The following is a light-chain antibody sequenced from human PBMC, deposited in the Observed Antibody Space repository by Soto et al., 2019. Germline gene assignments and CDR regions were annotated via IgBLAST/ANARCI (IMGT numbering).Light chain of an antibody. CDR1: QSVSGN. V-gene: IGKV3-15*01. J-gene: IGKJ4*01. CDR2: GAS. Sequence: EIVMTQSPATLSVSPGERATLSCRASQSVSGNLAWYQQKPGQPPRLLIYGASTRATGIPARFSGSGPGTEFTLTISSLQSEDFAVYYCQQYNNWTLTFGGGTKVEIK. CDR3: QQYNNWTLT.